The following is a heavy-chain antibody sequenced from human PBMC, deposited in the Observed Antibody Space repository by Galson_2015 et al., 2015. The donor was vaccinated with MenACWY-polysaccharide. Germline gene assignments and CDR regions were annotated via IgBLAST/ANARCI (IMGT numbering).Heavy chain of an antibody. CDR2: IKEDGSER. CDR3: ARVNSGTFLGDAFDI. D-gene: IGHD1-26*01. Sequence: GKGLEWVASIKEDGSERYYVDSVKGRFTISRDNAKESLYLQMNSLRVEDTAVYYCARVNSGTFLGDAFDIWGQGTMVTVSS. J-gene: IGHJ3*02. V-gene: IGHV3-7*01.